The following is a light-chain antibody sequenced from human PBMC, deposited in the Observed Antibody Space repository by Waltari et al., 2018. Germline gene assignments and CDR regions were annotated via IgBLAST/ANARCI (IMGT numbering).Light chain of an antibody. CDR1: QAITNF. V-gene: IGKV1-16*01. J-gene: IGKJ4*01. CDR3: QQYNHYPVT. Sequence: DIQMTQSPSSLSASVGDRVTITCRASQAITNFLAWFQQKPGEAPKSLIYAASTLHSGVPSRFRGSGSNTYFTLTITHLQPEDFATYYCQQYNHYPVTFGGGTTVGI. CDR2: AAS.